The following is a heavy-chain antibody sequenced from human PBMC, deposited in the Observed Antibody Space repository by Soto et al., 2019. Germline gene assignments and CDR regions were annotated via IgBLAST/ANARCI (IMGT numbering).Heavy chain of an antibody. Sequence: PSETLSLTCAVYGGSFSGYYWRWIRQPPGKGLEWMGEINHSGSTNYNPSLKSRVTISVDTSKNHFSLKLSSVTAADTAVYYCARAWDIVVVPAALHLIFDPWGQGTLVTVSS. CDR2: INHSGST. D-gene: IGHD2-2*01. CDR1: GGSFSGYY. CDR3: ARAWDIVVVPAALHLIFDP. J-gene: IGHJ5*02. V-gene: IGHV4-34*01.